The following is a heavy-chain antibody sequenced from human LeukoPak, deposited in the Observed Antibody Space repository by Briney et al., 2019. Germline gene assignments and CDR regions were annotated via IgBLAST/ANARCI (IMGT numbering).Heavy chain of an antibody. CDR3: ASRLALELFPAQYMDV. CDR1: GFTVSSNY. V-gene: IGHV3-21*01. CDR2: ISSSSSYI. J-gene: IGHJ6*03. D-gene: IGHD1-7*01. Sequence: GGSLRLSCAASGFTVSSNYISWVRQAPGKGLEWVSSISSSSSYIYYADSVKGRFTISRDNAKNSLYLQMNSLRAEDTAVYYCASRLALELFPAQYMDVWGKGTTVTVSS.